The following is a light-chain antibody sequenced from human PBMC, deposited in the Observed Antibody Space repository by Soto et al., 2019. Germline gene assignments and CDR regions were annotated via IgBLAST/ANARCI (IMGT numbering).Light chain of an antibody. CDR1: KLGDKY. CDR3: QAWDSSTVV. V-gene: IGLV3-1*01. J-gene: IGLJ2*01. CDR2: QDS. Sequence: SYELTQPPSVSVSPGQTASITCSGDKLGDKYACWYQQKPGQSPVLVIYQDSKRPSGIPERFSGYNSGNTATLTISGTQAMDEADYYCQAWDSSTVVFGGGTKLNVL.